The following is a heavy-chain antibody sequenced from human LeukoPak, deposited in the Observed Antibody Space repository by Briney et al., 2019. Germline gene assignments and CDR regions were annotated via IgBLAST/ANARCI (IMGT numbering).Heavy chain of an antibody. V-gene: IGHV3-48*02. J-gene: IGHJ4*02. CDR1: GFTFSTYS. D-gene: IGHD5-18*01. CDR2: ISSGSSSI. Sequence: GGSLRLSCAASGFTFSTYSMNWVRQAPGKGLEWVSYISSGSSSIYYADSVKGRFTISRDNAKNSLYLQMNSLRDEDTAVYYCARDRDTAMGSFFDYWGQGALVTVSS. CDR3: ARDRDTAMGSFFDY.